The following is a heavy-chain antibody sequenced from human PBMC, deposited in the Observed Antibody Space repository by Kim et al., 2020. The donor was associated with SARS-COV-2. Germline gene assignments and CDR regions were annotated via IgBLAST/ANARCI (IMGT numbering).Heavy chain of an antibody. V-gene: IGHV1-69*13. J-gene: IGHJ6*02. CDR1: GGTFSSYA. Sequence: SVKVSCKASGGTFSSYAISWVRQAPGQGLEWMGGIIPIFGTANYAQKFQGRVTITADESTSTAYMELSSLRSEDTAVYYCARGITMVRGVPGQRGRYYYYGMDVWGQGTTVTVSS. D-gene: IGHD3-10*01. CDR3: ARGITMVRGVPGQRGRYYYYGMDV. CDR2: IIPIFGTA.